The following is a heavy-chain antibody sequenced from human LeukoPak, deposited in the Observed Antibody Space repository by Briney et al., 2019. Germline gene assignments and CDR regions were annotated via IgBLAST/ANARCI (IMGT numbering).Heavy chain of an antibody. CDR2: IYYSGST. CDR1: GGSISSGDYY. CDR3: ARGNGDYGEPYFFDF. D-gene: IGHD4-17*01. J-gene: IGHJ4*02. Sequence: SETLSLTCTVSGGSISSGDYYWSWLRQPPGKGLEWIGYIYYSGSTDYNPVLKSRATISVDTSKNQFSLHVNSVAAADTAVYYCARGNGDYGEPYFFDFWGQGNLVTVSS. V-gene: IGHV4-61*08.